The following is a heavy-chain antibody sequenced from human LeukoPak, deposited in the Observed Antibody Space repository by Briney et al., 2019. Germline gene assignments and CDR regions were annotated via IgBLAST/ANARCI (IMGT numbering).Heavy chain of an antibody. Sequence: GGSLRLSCAASGFTFSRYWMHWVRQAPGKGLVWVSRINTDGRTITYADSVKGRFTISRDNAKNTLYLQMNNLRAEDTAVYYCVRSAFLTTEFYFDYWGHGTLVTVSS. CDR3: VRSAFLTTEFYFDY. D-gene: IGHD4-11*01. J-gene: IGHJ4*01. CDR1: GFTFSRYW. V-gene: IGHV3-74*01. CDR2: INTDGRTI.